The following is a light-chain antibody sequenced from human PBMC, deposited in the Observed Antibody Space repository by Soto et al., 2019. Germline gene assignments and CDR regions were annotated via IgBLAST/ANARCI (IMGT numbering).Light chain of an antibody. Sequence: QSALTQPASVSGSPGQSITIPSTGTSNDIGGYNYVSWYQQHPGKVPKLMIFDVSYRPSGISDRFSGSKSGNTASLTISGLQPEDEADYYCSSYGASSTLFGGGPKLTVL. CDR2: DVS. V-gene: IGLV2-14*03. J-gene: IGLJ2*01. CDR3: SSYGASSTL. CDR1: SNDIGGYNY.